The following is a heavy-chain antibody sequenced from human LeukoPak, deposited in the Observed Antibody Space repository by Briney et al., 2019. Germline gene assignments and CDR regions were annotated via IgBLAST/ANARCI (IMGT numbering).Heavy chain of an antibody. J-gene: IGHJ4*02. CDR3: ARTSIAAREADY. Sequence: GGSMRLSCAASGFTFSRYSMHWVRQAPGKGLEYVSAISNNGGSTYYAKSVKGRFTISRDNSKNTLYLQMGSLRAEDMAVYYCARTSIAAREADYWGQGTLVTVSS. V-gene: IGHV3-64*01. D-gene: IGHD6-6*01. CDR1: GFTFSRYS. CDR2: ISNNGGST.